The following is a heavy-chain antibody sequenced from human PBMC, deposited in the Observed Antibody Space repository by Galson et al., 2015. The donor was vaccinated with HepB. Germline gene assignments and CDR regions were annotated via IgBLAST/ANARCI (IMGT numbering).Heavy chain of an antibody. J-gene: IGHJ4*02. CDR2: IIPIFGTA. Sequence: SVKVSCKASGGTFSSYAISWVRQAPGQGLEWMGGIIPIFGTANYAQKFQGRVTITADESTSTAYMELSSLRSEDTAVYYCARVSQRGYFGEFSDPYFDYWGQGALVTVSS. CDR1: GGTFSSYA. V-gene: IGHV1-69*13. CDR3: ARVSQRGYFGEFSDPYFDY. D-gene: IGHD3-10*01.